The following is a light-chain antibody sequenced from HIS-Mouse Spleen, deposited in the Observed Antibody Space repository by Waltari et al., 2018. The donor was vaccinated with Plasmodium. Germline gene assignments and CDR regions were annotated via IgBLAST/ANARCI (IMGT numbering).Light chain of an antibody. CDR2: EDS. CDR1: ALPKKY. CDR3: YSTDSSGNHRV. Sequence: SYELTQPPSVSVSPGQTARITCSGDALPKKYAYWYQRKSGQAPLLVIDEDSKRPSGIPERFAGSSSGTMATVTISGAQVEDEADYYCYSTDSSGNHRVFGGGTKLTVL. J-gene: IGLJ3*02. V-gene: IGLV3-10*01.